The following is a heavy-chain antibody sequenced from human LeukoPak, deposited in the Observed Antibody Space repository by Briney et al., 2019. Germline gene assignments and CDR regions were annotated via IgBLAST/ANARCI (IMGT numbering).Heavy chain of an antibody. D-gene: IGHD2-2*01. Sequence: GGSLRLFCAASGFTFSSYWMSWGRQAPGKGLEWVANIKQDGSEKYYVDSVKGRFTISRDNAKNSLYLQMNSLRAEDTAVYYCARDRRLALLPAAMGWFDPWGQGTLVTVSS. CDR3: ARDRRLALLPAAMGWFDP. V-gene: IGHV3-7*01. CDR1: GFTFSSYW. J-gene: IGHJ5*02. CDR2: IKQDGSEK.